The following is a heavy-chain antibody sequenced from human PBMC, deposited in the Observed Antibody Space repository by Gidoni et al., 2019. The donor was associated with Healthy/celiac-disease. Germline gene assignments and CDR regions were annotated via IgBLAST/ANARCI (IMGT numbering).Heavy chain of an antibody. CDR2: FDPEDGET. J-gene: IGHJ3*02. CDR3: ATTLGFLITMIVPRAFDI. V-gene: IGHV1-24*01. D-gene: IGHD3-22*01. CDR1: GSTLTELS. Sequence: QVQLVQSGAEVKKPGASVKVSCKVSGSTLTELSMHWVRQAPGKGLEWMGGFDPEDGETIYAQKFQGRVTMTEDTSTDTAYMELSSLRSEDTAVYYCATTLGFLITMIVPRAFDIWGQGTMVTVSS.